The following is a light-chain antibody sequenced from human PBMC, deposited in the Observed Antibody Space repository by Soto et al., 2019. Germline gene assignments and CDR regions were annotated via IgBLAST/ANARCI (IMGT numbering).Light chain of an antibody. CDR1: SSDVGGYNY. CDR2: DVS. CDR3: SSYTTRSTLV. V-gene: IGLV2-14*01. J-gene: IGLJ2*01. Sequence: QSALTQPASVSGSPGQSITISCTGTSSDVGGYNYVSWYQQHPGKVPKLMIYDVSNRPSGVSNRFSGSKSGNTASLTISGLQTEDEADYYCSSYTTRSTLVFGGGTKLTVL.